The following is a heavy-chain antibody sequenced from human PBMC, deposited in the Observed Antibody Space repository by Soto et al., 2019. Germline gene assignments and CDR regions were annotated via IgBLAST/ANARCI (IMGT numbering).Heavy chain of an antibody. V-gene: IGHV3-74*01. CDR1: EITLNIYW. J-gene: IGHJ5*02. CDR3: TKDTFGAWAS. Sequence: GGSLRLSCTASEITLNIYWMHWIRQAPGKGLVWVSRINPESTTLTYADSVTGRFTISRDSAKNTLYLQMNGLSAEKTAIYYCTKDTFGAWASWGQGTLVTVSS. D-gene: IGHD3-10*01. CDR2: INPESTTL.